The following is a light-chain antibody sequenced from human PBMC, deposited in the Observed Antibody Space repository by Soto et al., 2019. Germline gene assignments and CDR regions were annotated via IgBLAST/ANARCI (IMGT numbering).Light chain of an antibody. V-gene: IGLV2-8*01. CDR3: SSFARGDNPHVL. CDR1: SSDVGGSDY. J-gene: IGLJ2*01. Sequence: QSALTHPPSASGSPGQSVTISCTGTSSDVGGSDYVSWYQQDPGKAPKLIIYEVTKRPAGVPDRFSGSKSGNTASLTVSGLQADDESYYYCSSFARGDNPHVLFGGGTKLTVL. CDR2: EVT.